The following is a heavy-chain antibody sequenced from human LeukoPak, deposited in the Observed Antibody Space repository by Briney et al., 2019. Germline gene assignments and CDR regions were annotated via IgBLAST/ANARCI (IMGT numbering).Heavy chain of an antibody. CDR1: EFTFSNYA. CDR3: AKDQDYYDTSGYYYVGDFQH. CDR2: STGTGYST. V-gene: IGHV3-23*01. D-gene: IGHD3-22*01. Sequence: PGGSLRLSCAASEFTFSNYAMSWVRQAPGKGLEWVSGSTGTGYSTYYADSVKGRFTISRDNSKNTLYLQMNSLRAEDTAVYYCAKDQDYYDTSGYYYVGDFQHWGQGTLVTVSS. J-gene: IGHJ1*01.